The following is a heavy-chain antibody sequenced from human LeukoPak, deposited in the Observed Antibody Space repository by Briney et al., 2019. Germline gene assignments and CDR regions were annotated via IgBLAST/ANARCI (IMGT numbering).Heavy chain of an antibody. CDR3: ARPRITMVRGVIITSYFDY. CDR1: GYTFTSFD. CDR2: MNPNSGNT. D-gene: IGHD3-10*01. J-gene: IGHJ4*02. Sequence: ASVKVSCKASGYTFTSFDMNWVRQATGQGLEWMGWMNPNSGNTGYAQKFQGRVTITADESTSTAYMELSSLRSEDTAVYYCARPRITMVRGVIITSYFDYWGQGTLVTVSS. V-gene: IGHV1-8*01.